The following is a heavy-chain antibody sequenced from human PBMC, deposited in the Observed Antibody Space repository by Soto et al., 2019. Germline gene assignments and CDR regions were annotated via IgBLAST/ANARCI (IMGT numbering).Heavy chain of an antibody. Sequence: QLQLQESGSGLVKPSQTLSLTCAVSGGSISSGGYSWSWIRQPPGKGLEWIGYIYHSGSTYYNPSLKSRVTISVVRSKNQFSLKLSSVTAADTAVYYCARGNFYDFWSGTDQGDWFDPWGQGTLVTVSS. J-gene: IGHJ5*02. V-gene: IGHV4-30-2*01. CDR2: IYHSGST. D-gene: IGHD3-3*01. CDR1: GGSISSGGYS. CDR3: ARGNFYDFWSGTDQGDWFDP.